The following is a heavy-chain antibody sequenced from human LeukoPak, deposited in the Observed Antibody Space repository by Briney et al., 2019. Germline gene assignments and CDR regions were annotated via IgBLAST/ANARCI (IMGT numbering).Heavy chain of an antibody. CDR1: GFTFSDYY. D-gene: IGHD3-22*01. CDR2: ISDNGGNT. Sequence: GGSLRLSCAASGFTFSDYYMSWVRQAPGKGLEWVSDISDNGGNTYYADSVKGRFTISRDNSKNTLSLQMNSLRAEDTAVYYCAKTADSGDYYYGCWGQGALVSVSS. J-gene: IGHJ4*02. V-gene: IGHV3-23*01. CDR3: AKTADSGDYYYGC.